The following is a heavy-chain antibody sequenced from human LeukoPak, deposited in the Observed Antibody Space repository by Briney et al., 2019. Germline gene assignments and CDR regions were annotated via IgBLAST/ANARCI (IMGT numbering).Heavy chain of an antibody. J-gene: IGHJ4*02. CDR2: ISRSSSYI. V-gene: IGHV3-21*01. CDR1: GFTFSSYS. CDR3: AKVAKYYYGSETYYFFEH. D-gene: IGHD3-10*01. Sequence: GGSLRLSCAASGFTFSSYSMTWVRQAPGKGLEWVSSISRSSSYIYYADSVKGRFTISRDNAKNSLYLQMNSLRVEDTAVYYCAKVAKYYYGSETYYFFEHWGQGTPVTASS.